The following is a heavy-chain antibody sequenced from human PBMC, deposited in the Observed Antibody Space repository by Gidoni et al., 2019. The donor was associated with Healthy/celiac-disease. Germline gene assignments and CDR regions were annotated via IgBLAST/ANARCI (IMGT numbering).Heavy chain of an antibody. V-gene: IGHV4-4*07. CDR3: ARDIVVVPAAMAGAFDP. CDR1: GGSISRYD. CDR2: IYTSGST. Sequence: QVQLQESVPGLAKPSETLSRTGTASGGSISRYDGSWIRQPAGKGLEGIGRIYTSGSTNYNPSLKSRVTMSVDTSKNQFSLKLSSVTAADTAVYYCARDIVVVPAAMAGAFDPWGQGTLVTVSS. D-gene: IGHD2-2*01. J-gene: IGHJ5*02.